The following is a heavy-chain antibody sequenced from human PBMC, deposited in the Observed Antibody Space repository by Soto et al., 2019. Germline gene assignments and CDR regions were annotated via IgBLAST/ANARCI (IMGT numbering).Heavy chain of an antibody. J-gene: IGHJ4*02. CDR1: GFTFSDYY. CDR3: ARDSGIAVADPVADFDY. V-gene: IGHV3-11*01. Sequence: PGGSLRLSCAASGFTFSDYYMSWIRQAPGKGLEWVSYISSSGSTIYYADSVKGRFTISRDNAKNPLYLQMNSLRAEDTALYYCARDSGIAVADPVADFDYWGQGTLVTVSS. D-gene: IGHD6-19*01. CDR2: ISSSGSTI.